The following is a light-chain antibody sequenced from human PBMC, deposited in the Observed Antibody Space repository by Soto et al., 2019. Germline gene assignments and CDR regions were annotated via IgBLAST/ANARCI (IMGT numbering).Light chain of an antibody. CDR2: EVS. CDR1: SSDVSDDNY. V-gene: IGLV2-8*01. CDR3: SAYAGSKNVV. Sequence: QSVLTQPPSASGSPGQSVTISCTGTSSDVSDDNYVSWYQQHPGKAPKVMIYEVSKRPSGVPDRFSGSKSGNTASLTVSGLQAEDEAHYYCSAYAGSKNVVFGGGTKLTVL. J-gene: IGLJ2*01.